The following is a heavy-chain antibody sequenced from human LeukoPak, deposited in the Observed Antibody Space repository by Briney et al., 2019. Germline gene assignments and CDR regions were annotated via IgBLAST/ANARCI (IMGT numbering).Heavy chain of an antibody. CDR2: IKQDGSEK. CDR1: GFSFSDFG. Sequence: PGGSLRLSCAVSGFSFSDFGMHWVRQAPGKGLEWVANIKQDGSEKNYVDSVRGRFTISRDNAKNSLYLEMNSLRAEDTAVYYCARDWDYWGQGTLVTVSS. J-gene: IGHJ4*02. CDR3: ARDWDY. V-gene: IGHV3-7*01.